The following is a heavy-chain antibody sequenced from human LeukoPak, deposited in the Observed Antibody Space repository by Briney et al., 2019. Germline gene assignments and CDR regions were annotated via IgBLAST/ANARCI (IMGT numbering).Heavy chain of an antibody. J-gene: IGHJ3*02. CDR3: ARDLPKTGYVGAFDI. Sequence: ASVKVSCKASGYTFTGYYMHWVRQAPGQGPEWMGWINPNSGGTNYAQNFKGRVTMTRDTSISTAYMELNSLTSDDTAVYYCARDLPKTGYVGAFDICGQGTMVTVSS. D-gene: IGHD5-12*01. V-gene: IGHV1-2*02. CDR2: INPNSGGT. CDR1: GYTFTGYY.